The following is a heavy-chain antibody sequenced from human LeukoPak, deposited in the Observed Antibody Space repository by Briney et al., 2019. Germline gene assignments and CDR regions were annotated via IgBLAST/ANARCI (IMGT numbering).Heavy chain of an antibody. V-gene: IGHV4-4*07. Sequence: SETLSLTCTVSGGSISSYYWSWIRQPAGKGLEWIGRIYTSGSTNYNPSLKSRVTMSVDTSKNQFSLKLSSVTAADTAVYYCARAARLGATTRVSWFDPWGQGTLVTVSS. CDR3: ARAARLGATTRVSWFDP. D-gene: IGHD1-26*01. CDR1: GGSISSYY. CDR2: IYTSGST. J-gene: IGHJ5*02.